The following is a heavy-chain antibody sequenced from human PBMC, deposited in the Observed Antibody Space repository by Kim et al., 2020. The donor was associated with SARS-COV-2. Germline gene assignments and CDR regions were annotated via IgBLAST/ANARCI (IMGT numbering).Heavy chain of an antibody. CDR2: INHSGST. CDR1: GGSFSGYY. CDR3: ARSLDSRVRGVIFGHYYYYGMDV. Sequence: SETLSLTCAVYGGSFSGYYWSWIRQPPGKGLEWIGEINHSGSTNYNPSLKSRVTISVDTSKNQFSLKLSSVTAADTAVYYCARSLDSRVRGVIFGHYYYYGMDVWGQGTTVTVSS. V-gene: IGHV4-34*01. J-gene: IGHJ6*02. D-gene: IGHD3-10*01.